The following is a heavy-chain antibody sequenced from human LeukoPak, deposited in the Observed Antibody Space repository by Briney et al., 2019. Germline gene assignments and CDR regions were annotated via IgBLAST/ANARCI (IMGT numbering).Heavy chain of an antibody. CDR2: INHSGST. CDR1: GGSFSGYY. CDR3: ARASDSSSYYYYYMDV. D-gene: IGHD6-13*01. Sequence: PSETLSLTCAVYGGSFSGYYWSWIRQPPGKGLEWIGEINHSGSTNYNPSLKSRVTISVVTSKNQFSLKLSSVTAADTAVYYCARASDSSSYYYYYMDVWGKGTTVTVS. J-gene: IGHJ6*03. V-gene: IGHV4-34*01.